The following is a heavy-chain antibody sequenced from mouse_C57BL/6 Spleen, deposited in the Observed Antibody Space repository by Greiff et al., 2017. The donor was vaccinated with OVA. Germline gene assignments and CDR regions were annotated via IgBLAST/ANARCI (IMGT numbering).Heavy chain of an antibody. V-gene: IGHV1-75*01. CDR1: GYTFTDYY. CDR3: AISKFSSMDY. J-gene: IGHJ4*01. Sequence: QVQLQHSGPELVKPGASVKISCKASGYTFTDYYINWVKQRHGQGLEWIGWIFPGSGSTYYNEKFKGKATFTVDKSSSTAYMWLSSLTSEDSAVYFCAISKFSSMDYWGQGTSVTVSA. CDR2: IFPGSGST.